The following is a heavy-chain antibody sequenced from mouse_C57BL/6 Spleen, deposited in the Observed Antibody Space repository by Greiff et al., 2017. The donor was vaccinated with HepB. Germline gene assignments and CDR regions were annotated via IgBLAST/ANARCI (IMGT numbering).Heavy chain of an antibody. V-gene: IGHV2-2*01. J-gene: IGHJ1*03. CDR1: GFSLTSYG. Sequence: VKLMESGPGLVQPSQSLSITCTVSGFSLTSYGVHWVRQSPGKGLEWLGVIWSGGSTDYNAAFISRLSISKDNSKSQVFFKMNSLQADDTAIYYCARNWGYGNYPTYWYFDVWGTGTTVTVSS. CDR2: IWSGGST. CDR3: ARNWGYGNYPTYWYFDV. D-gene: IGHD2-10*02.